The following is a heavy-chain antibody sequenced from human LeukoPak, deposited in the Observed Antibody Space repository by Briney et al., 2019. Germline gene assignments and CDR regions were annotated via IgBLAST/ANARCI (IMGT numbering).Heavy chain of an antibody. CDR1: GGSISSGDYY. J-gene: IGHJ3*01. CDR3: ARYCTGSNCYSNRGAFGV. D-gene: IGHD2-15*01. CDR2: IYYSGST. Sequence: SQTLSLTCTVPGGSISSGDYYWSWIRQPPGKGLEWIGYIYYSGSTYYNPSLKSRVTISVDTSKNQFSLKLSSVTAADTAVYYCARYCTGSNCYSNRGAFGVWGRGTMVTVSS. V-gene: IGHV4-30-4*01.